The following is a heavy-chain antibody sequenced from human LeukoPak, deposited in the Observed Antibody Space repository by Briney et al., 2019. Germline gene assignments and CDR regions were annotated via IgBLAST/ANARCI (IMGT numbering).Heavy chain of an antibody. CDR1: GGSISSGGYY. J-gene: IGHJ4*02. Sequence: SETLSLTCTVSGGSISSGGYYWSWIRQHPGKGLEWIGYIYYSGSTYYNPSLKSRVTISVDTSKNQFSLKLSSVTAADTAVYYCARGLSPRAVYDYWGQGTLVTVSS. CDR3: ARGLSPRAVYDY. CDR2: IYYSGST. V-gene: IGHV4-31*03.